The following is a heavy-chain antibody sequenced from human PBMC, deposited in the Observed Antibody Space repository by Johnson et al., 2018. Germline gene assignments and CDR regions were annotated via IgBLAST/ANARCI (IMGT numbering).Heavy chain of an antibody. V-gene: IGHV3-30*15. CDR2: ISYDGTNK. Sequence: QVQLVESGAEVKKPGSSVKVSCKASGGTFSSYAISWVRQAPGQGLEWMALISYDGTNKYYADSVKGRFTISRDNSQSTLYLQMSSLRVEETAGYVCASAGTIFDSCSGYYTGSSYAFDVWGQGTMVTVSS. CDR3: ASAGTIFDSCSGYYTGSSYAFDV. CDR1: GGTFSSYA. J-gene: IGHJ3*01. D-gene: IGHD3-3*01.